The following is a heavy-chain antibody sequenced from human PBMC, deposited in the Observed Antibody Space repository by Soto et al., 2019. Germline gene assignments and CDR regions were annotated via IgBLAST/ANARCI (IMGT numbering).Heavy chain of an antibody. CDR3: AMSRSY. V-gene: IGHV4-31*03. J-gene: IGHJ4*02. CDR2: IYYSGST. Sequence: QVQLQESGPGLVKPSQTLSLTCTVSGGSISGGGYYWSWIRQHPGKGLEWSGNIYYSGSTNYNPSLKTGDTISVDTCKNQFSLNLSSVTAADTAVYYCAMSRSYWGQGTLVTVSS. CDR1: GGSISGGGYY.